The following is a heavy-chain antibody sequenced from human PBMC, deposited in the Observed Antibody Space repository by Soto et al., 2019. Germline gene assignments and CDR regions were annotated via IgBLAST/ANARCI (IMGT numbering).Heavy chain of an antibody. V-gene: IGHV1-18*01. CDR1: GYTFATST. D-gene: IGHD4-17*01. Sequence: QLQLVQSGPEAKKPGASVKVSCKASGYTFATSTISWLRQAPGQGPEWMGWIKAYSANTNYAQKPQGRLTLTTDTSTSTAYMELRSLTTDDTAIYYCAIADYGDDDYWGQGTLVTVSS. J-gene: IGHJ4*02. CDR3: AIADYGDDDY. CDR2: IKAYSANT.